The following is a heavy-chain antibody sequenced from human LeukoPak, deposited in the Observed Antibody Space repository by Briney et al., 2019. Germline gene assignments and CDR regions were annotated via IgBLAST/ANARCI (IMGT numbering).Heavy chain of an antibody. J-gene: IGHJ6*02. CDR2: IIPILGIA. V-gene: IGHV1-69*04. D-gene: IGHD2-2*01. CDR1: GGTFSSYA. CDR3: AREVVVPAAGTPDLNYYYGMDV. Sequence: GASVKVSCKASGGTFSSYAISWVRQAPGQGLEWMGRIIPILGIANYAQKFQGRVTITADKSTSTAYMELSSLRSEDAAVYYCAREVVVPAAGTPDLNYYYGMDVWGRGTTVTVSS.